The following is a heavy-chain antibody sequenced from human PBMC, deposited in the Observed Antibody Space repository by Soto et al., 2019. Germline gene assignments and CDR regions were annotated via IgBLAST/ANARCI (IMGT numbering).Heavy chain of an antibody. J-gene: IGHJ4*02. Sequence: QVQLVESGGGVVQPGRSLRLSCAASGFTFSTHAMHWVRQAPGKGLEWVAFISYDGSNKYYADSVKGRFTISRDNSKNTLYLQMHSLRAEDTAVYYCARAYGGYGIEEFDYWGQGTLVTVSS. CDR2: ISYDGSNK. V-gene: IGHV3-30-3*01. CDR3: ARAYGGYGIEEFDY. D-gene: IGHD5-12*01. CDR1: GFTFSTHA.